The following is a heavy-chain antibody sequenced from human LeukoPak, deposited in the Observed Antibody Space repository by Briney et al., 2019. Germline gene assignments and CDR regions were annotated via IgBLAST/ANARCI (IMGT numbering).Heavy chain of an antibody. J-gene: IGHJ6*03. CDR2: IRYDGSNK. V-gene: IGHV3-30*02. CDR1: GFTFSSYG. D-gene: IGHD3-10*01. CDR3: ARVGGSGSYYYYYMDV. Sequence: PGGSLRLSCAASGFTFSSYGMHWVRQAPGKGLEWVAFIRYDGSNKYYADSVKGRFTISRDNSKNTLYLQMNSLRAEDTAVYYCARVGGSGSYYYYYMDVWGKGTTVTVSS.